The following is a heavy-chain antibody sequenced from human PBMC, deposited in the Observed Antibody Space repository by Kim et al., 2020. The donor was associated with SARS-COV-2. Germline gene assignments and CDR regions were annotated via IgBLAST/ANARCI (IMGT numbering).Heavy chain of an antibody. CDR3: ARRGVYSGSLVDY. V-gene: IGHV1-8*01. Sequence: ASVKVSCKTSGYTFTGNDINWVRQATGQGLEWMGWMNPNSGNTGYAQKFQGRVTMTRNTSIRTAYMELSSLRSEDTAVYYCARRGVYSGSLVDYWGQGTLVTVSS. J-gene: IGHJ4*02. D-gene: IGHD1-26*01. CDR1: GYTFTGND. CDR2: MNPNSGNT.